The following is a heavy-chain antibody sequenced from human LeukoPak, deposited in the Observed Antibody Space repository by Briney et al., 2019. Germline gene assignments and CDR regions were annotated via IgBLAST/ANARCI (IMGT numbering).Heavy chain of an antibody. Sequence: GGSLRLSCAASGFTFSDYYMSWIRQAPGKGLEWVSYISSSGSTIYYADSVKGRFTISRDNAKNSLYLQMNSLRAEDTAVYYCARDPDIVATVGGAFDIWGQGTMVTVSS. CDR1: GFTFSDYY. CDR2: ISSSGSTI. D-gene: IGHD5-12*01. J-gene: IGHJ3*02. V-gene: IGHV3-11*01. CDR3: ARDPDIVATVGGAFDI.